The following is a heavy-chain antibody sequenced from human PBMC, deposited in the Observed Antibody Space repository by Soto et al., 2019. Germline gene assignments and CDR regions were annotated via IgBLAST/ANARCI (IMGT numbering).Heavy chain of an antibody. D-gene: IGHD2-15*01. CDR2: IRSSTSTI. CDR1: GFTFSSYT. Sequence: EVQLVESGGGLVQPGGSLRVSCAASGFTFSSYTMNWVRQAPGKGLEWVSYIRSSTSTISYADSVKGRFTISSDNAKNSLDLQMNSLRAEDTAVYYCVRDQWYAFDIWGQGTMVTVSS. V-gene: IGHV3-48*01. J-gene: IGHJ3*02. CDR3: VRDQWYAFDI.